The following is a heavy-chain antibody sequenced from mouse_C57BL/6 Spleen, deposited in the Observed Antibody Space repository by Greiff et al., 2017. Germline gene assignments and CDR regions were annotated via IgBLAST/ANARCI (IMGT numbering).Heavy chain of an antibody. V-gene: IGHV1-69*01. Sequence: QVQLQQSGAELVMPGASVKLSCKASGYTFTSYWMHWVKQRPGQGLEWIGEIDPSDSYTNYNQKFNGNSTLTVDKSSSTAYMQLSRLTSEDSAVYYCARRDYYCTHYYAMDYWGQGTSVTVSS. CDR1: GYTFTSYW. CDR3: ARRDYYCTHYYAMDY. D-gene: IGHD1-1*01. CDR2: IDPSDSYT. J-gene: IGHJ4*01.